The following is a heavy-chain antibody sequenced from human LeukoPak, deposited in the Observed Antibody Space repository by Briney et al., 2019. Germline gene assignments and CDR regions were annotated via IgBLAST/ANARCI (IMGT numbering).Heavy chain of an antibody. J-gene: IGHJ6*03. CDR1: GHSFTSYG. Sequence: ASVKVSCKASGHSFTSYGINWVRQAPGQGLEWMGGINTYNGNTDYAQKLQGRVTMTTDTSTSTAYMELRSLRSDDTAVYYCARERYSGYDGGNYFYYMDVWGKGTTVTVSS. CDR2: INTYNGNT. D-gene: IGHD5-12*01. CDR3: ARERYSGYDGGNYFYYMDV. V-gene: IGHV1-18*01.